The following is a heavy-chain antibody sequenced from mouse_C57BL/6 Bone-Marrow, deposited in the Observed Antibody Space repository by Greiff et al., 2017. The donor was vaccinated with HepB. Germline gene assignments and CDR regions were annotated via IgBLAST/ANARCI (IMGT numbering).Heavy chain of an antibody. CDR1: GFTFSSYA. CDR3: TRDGILRSLYWYFDV. V-gene: IGHV5-9-1*02. CDR2: ISSGGDYI. J-gene: IGHJ1*03. Sequence: EVMLVESGEGLVKPGGSLKLSCAASGFTFSSYAMSWVRQTPEKRLEWVAYISSGGDYIYYADTVKGRFTISRDNARNTLYLQMSSLKSEDTAMYNCTRDGILRSLYWYFDVWGTGTTVTVSS. D-gene: IGHD1-1*01.